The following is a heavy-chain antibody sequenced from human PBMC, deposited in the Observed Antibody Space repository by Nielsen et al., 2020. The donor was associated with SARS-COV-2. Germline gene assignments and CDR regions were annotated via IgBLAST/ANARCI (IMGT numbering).Heavy chain of an antibody. V-gene: IGHV4-30-4*01. Sequence: SETLSLTCTVSGGLISSGGYYWSLTRQSPGKGLDWIGYIYYGGRDHYNPSLKSRISMSIDTSRNQFSLKLTSMTAADTAVYYCGRGRLTVWGDSWGPGTQVTVSS. J-gene: IGHJ4*02. CDR3: GRGRLTVWGDS. D-gene: IGHD3-10*02. CDR1: GGLISSGGYY. CDR2: IYYGGRD.